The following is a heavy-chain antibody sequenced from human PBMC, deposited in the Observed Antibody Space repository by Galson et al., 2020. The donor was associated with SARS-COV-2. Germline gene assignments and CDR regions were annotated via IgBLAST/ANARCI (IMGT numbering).Heavy chain of an antibody. D-gene: IGHD6-19*01. CDR1: GFTIDTLA. CDR2: ISVNGNT. V-gene: IGHV3-23*01. Sequence: GGSQRLSCEASGFTIDTLAMSWVRQAPGKGLQWVAGISVNGNTYYTESVKGRLTISRDTSTNTVYLQMNDLRAEDTAFYYCAKERQWLGYYMDVWGKGITVT. J-gene: IGHJ6*03. CDR3: AKERQWLGYYMDV.